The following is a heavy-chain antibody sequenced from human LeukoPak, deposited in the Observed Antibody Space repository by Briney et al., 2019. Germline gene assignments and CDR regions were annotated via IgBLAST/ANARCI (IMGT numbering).Heavy chain of an antibody. Sequence: GGSLRLSCAASGFSFSIYAMSWVRQAPGKGLEWVSTISGSGGSTYYADSVKGRFTISRDNSKNTLYLQMNSLRAEDTAVYYCARDPSPRTSYYYYYMDVWGKGTTVTVSS. CDR1: GFSFSIYA. CDR2: ISGSGGST. J-gene: IGHJ6*03. CDR3: ARDPSPRTSYYYYYMDV. V-gene: IGHV3-23*01. D-gene: IGHD2-2*01.